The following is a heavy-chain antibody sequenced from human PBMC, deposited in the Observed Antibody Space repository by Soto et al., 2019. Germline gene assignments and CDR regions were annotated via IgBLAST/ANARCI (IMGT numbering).Heavy chain of an antibody. J-gene: IGHJ1*01. D-gene: IGHD2-15*01. CDR3: ARGFTCSGGSCYSATEYFQH. Sequence: QVQLVQSGAEVKKPGASVKVSCKASGYTFTSYGISWVRQAPGQGLEWMGWISAYNGNTNYAQELQGRVTMTTDTSTSTAYMELRSLRSDDTAVYYCARGFTCSGGSCYSATEYFQHWGQGTLVTVSS. CDR2: ISAYNGNT. CDR1: GYTFTSYG. V-gene: IGHV1-18*01.